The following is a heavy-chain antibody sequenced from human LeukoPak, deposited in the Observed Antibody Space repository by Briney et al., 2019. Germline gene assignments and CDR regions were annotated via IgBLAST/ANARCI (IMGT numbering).Heavy chain of an antibody. Sequence: GGSLRLSCAASGFTFSNYWLTWVRQAPGKGLEWVAVISYDGSNKYYADSVKGRFTISRDNSKNTLYLQMNSLRAEDTAVYYCAKDRGYGLRYFDYWGQGTLVTVSS. D-gene: IGHD6-25*01. CDR3: AKDRGYGLRYFDY. J-gene: IGHJ4*02. CDR1: GFTFSNYW. CDR2: ISYDGSNK. V-gene: IGHV3-30*18.